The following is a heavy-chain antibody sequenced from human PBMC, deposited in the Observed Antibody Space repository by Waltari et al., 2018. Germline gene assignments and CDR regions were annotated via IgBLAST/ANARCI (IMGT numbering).Heavy chain of an antibody. CDR3: AAGLFGVFVQSFDP. Sequence: QLQLLQSGPEVKQPGTSERVSCKASGFTFTSSSLQWVRQARVHGLEWIGWIVVGSGNTKYAQNFQERVTFTRDMSTSTAYMELKSLTSEDTAVYYCAAGLFGVFVQSFDPWGQGTLVTVSS. J-gene: IGHJ5*02. V-gene: IGHV1-58*01. D-gene: IGHD3-3*01. CDR2: IVVGSGNT. CDR1: GFTFTSSS.